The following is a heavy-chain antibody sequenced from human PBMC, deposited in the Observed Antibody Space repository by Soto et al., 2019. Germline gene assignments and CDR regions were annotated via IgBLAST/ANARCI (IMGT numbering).Heavy chain of an antibody. J-gene: IGHJ6*02. Sequence: LRLSCAASGFTFSSYGMHWVRQAPGKGLEWVAVISYDGSTKYYADSVKGRFTCSRDNSKNTLYLQMNSLRAEDTAVYFCARDHPYSSTWKGDHYYGMDVWGQGTTVTVSS. CDR3: ARDHPYSSTWKGDHYYGMDV. D-gene: IGHD6-13*01. V-gene: IGHV3-30*03. CDR1: GFTFSSYG. CDR2: ISYDGSTK.